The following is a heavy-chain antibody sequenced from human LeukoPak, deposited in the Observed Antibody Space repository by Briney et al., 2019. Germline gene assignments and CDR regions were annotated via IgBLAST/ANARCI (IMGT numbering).Heavy chain of an antibody. CDR2: ISSSSSYI. V-gene: IGHV3-11*06. CDR3: ARAMIVVPDDY. Sequence: GGSLRLSCAASGFTFSDYYMSWIRQAPGKGLEWVSSISSSSSYIYYADSVKGRFTISRDNAKNSLYLQMNSLRAEDTAVYYCARAMIVVPDDYWGQGTLVTVSS. J-gene: IGHJ4*02. CDR1: GFTFSDYY. D-gene: IGHD3-22*01.